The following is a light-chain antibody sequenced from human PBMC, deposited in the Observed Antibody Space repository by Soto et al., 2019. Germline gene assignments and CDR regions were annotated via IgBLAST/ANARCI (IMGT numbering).Light chain of an antibody. CDR3: QQYGSSPLT. J-gene: IGKJ4*01. CDR1: QSISNK. Sequence: EIVMTQSPATLSVSPGERATLSCRASQSISNKLAWYQHKPGQAPRLLIYDTSTRVAGIPARFTGSGSGTDFTLTISRLEPEDFAVYYCQQYGSSPLTFGGGTKVDIK. V-gene: IGKV3-15*01. CDR2: DTS.